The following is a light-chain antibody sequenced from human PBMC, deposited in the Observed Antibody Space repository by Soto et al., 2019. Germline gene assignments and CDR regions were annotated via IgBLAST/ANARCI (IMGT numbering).Light chain of an antibody. CDR1: QTISND. Sequence: EVVMTQSPATVSVSPGEGVTLSCRASQTISNDLAWYQQKSGQAPRLLIYGASTRATGVPARFSGGGSGTEFTLTISSLQSEDFAFYYCQQNNKWPPVTFGGGTKVDIK. J-gene: IGKJ4*01. CDR2: GAS. CDR3: QQNNKWPPVT. V-gene: IGKV3-15*01.